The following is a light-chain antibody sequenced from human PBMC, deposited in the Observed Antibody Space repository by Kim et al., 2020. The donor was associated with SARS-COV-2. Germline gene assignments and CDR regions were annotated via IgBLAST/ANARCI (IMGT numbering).Light chain of an antibody. CDR1: SSNIGAVYD. CDR2: GNS. Sequence: QRVTISCTGGSSNIGAVYDVHWYQQLPGTAPKLLIYGNSNRPSGVPDRFSGSKSGTSASLAITGLQAEDEADYYCQSYDSSLSGYVFGTGTKVTVL. V-gene: IGLV1-40*01. CDR3: QSYDSSLSGYV. J-gene: IGLJ1*01.